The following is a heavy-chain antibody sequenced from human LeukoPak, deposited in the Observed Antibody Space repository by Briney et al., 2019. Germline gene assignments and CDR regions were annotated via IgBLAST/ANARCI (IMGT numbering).Heavy chain of an antibody. CDR3: ARERLSQLRPWYFDL. Sequence: SETLSLTCTVSGDSISNYYWNWVRQPPGKGLEWIGYINYGGNTNYNPSLKSRVTISVDTSKNQFSLRLSSVTAADTAVYYCARERLSQLRPWYFDLWGRGTRVTLSS. V-gene: IGHV4-59*01. CDR1: GDSISNYY. J-gene: IGHJ2*01. CDR2: INYGGNT. D-gene: IGHD2-2*01.